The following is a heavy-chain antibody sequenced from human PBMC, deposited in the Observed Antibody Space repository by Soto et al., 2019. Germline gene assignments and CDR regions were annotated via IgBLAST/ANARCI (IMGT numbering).Heavy chain of an antibody. Sequence: PGGSLRLSCAASGFPFSSYWMHWVRQAPGKGLVCVSRINSDGSSTNYADSVKGRFTISRDNSKNTLYLQMNSLRAEDTAVYYCAKGVLGDYAGQGTLVTVSS. CDR3: AKGVLGDY. V-gene: IGHV3-74*01. CDR2: INSDGSST. J-gene: IGHJ4*02. D-gene: IGHD6-6*01. CDR1: GFPFSSYW.